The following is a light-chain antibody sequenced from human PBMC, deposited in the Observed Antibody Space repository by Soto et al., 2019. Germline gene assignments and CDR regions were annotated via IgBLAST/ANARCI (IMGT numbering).Light chain of an antibody. CDR1: QSVSSSY. V-gene: IGKV3-20*01. CDR3: QQYGSAPT. CDR2: VAS. Sequence: EIVLTQSPGTLSLSPGERATLSCRASQSVSSSYLAWYQQKPGQAPRPLIYVASSRATGIPDRFSGSGSGTDFALTISRLEPEVFAVYECQQYGSAPTFGQGTRLEIK. J-gene: IGKJ5*01.